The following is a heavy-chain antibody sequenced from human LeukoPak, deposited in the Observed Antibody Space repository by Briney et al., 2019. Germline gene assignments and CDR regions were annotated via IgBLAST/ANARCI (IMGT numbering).Heavy chain of an antibody. CDR3: ASSGSGYYVMDV. J-gene: IGHJ6*02. V-gene: IGHV1-46*01. Sequence: ASVKVSCKASGYTFTSYYMHWVRQAPGQGLEWMGIINPSGGSTSYAQKFQGRVTMTRDTSTSTVYMELSNLRSEDTAVYYCASSGSGYYVMDVWGQGTTVTVSS. CDR1: GYTFTSYY. D-gene: IGHD3-3*01. CDR2: INPSGGST.